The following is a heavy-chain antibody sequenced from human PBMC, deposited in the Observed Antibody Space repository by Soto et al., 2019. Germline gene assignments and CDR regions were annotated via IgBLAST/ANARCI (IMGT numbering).Heavy chain of an antibody. CDR2: IYHSGST. CDR1: GGSISSGGYS. CDR3: ARAHYGDYGYGMDV. J-gene: IGHJ6*02. D-gene: IGHD4-17*01. V-gene: IGHV4-30-2*01. Sequence: QLQLQESGSGLVKPSQTLSLTCAVSGGSISSGGYSWSWIRQPPGKGLEWIGYIYHSGSTYYNPSRKSRVTIXGXRXXNQVSLKLSSVTAADTAVYYCARAHYGDYGYGMDVWGQGTTVTVSS.